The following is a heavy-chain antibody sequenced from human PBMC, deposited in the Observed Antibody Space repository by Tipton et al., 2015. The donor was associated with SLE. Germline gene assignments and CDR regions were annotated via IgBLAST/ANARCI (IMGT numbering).Heavy chain of an antibody. CDR1: GFTFSSYG. D-gene: IGHD3-10*01. Sequence: SLRLSCAASGFTFSSYGMHWVRQAPGKGLEWVAVISYDGSSNYYADSVKGRFTISRDNSKNTLYLQMNSLRAEDTAVYYCARDGRGVYYYVMDVWGQGTTVTVSS. J-gene: IGHJ6*02. V-gene: IGHV3-33*01. CDR3: ARDGRGVYYYVMDV. CDR2: ISYDGSSN.